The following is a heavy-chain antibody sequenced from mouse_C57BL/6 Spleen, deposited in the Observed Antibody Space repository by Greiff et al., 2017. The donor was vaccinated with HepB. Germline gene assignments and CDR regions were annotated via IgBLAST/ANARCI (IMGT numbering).Heavy chain of an antibody. D-gene: IGHD1-1*01. J-gene: IGHJ3*01. V-gene: IGHV1-80*01. CDR2: IYPGDGDT. CDR1: GYAFSSYW. Sequence: VQLQQSGAELVKPGASVKISCKASGYAFSSYWMNWVKQRPGKGLEWIGQIYPGDGDTNYNGKFKGKATLTADKSSSTAYMQLSSLTSEDSAVYFGAGSDYGSSLAWFAYWGQGTLVTVSA. CDR3: AGSDYGSSLAWFAY.